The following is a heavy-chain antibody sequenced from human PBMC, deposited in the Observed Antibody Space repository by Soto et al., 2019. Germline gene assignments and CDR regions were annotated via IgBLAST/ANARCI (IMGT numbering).Heavy chain of an antibody. CDR2: ITGSGGSQ. CDR3: AGYFGGTPSHFIH. Sequence: EVQLLESGGRLVQPGGSLRLSCATSGFTFSSYAMGWVRQAPGKGLEWASSITGSGGSQYYADSVKGRFTLSRDNTKNKLHLQMNSLRTKDTALDYGAGYFGGTPSHFIHGGQGTLVTFSS. V-gene: IGHV3-23*01. J-gene: IGHJ4*02. CDR1: GFTFSSYA. D-gene: IGHD2-21*01.